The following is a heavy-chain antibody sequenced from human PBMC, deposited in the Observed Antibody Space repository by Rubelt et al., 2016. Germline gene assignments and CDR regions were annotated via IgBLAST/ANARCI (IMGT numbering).Heavy chain of an antibody. Sequence: QVQLQESGPGLVKPSETLSLTCTVSGGSISSYYWSWIRQPPGKGLEWIGYIYYSGSTYYNPSLKSRVTISVDTSKNQFSWKLSSVTAADTAVYYCARHSSVVTSRYYFDYWGQGTLVTVSS. CDR1: GGSISSYY. CDR3: ARHSSVVTSRYYFDY. V-gene: IGHV4-59*08. CDR2: IYYSGST. D-gene: IGHD3-22*01. J-gene: IGHJ4*02.